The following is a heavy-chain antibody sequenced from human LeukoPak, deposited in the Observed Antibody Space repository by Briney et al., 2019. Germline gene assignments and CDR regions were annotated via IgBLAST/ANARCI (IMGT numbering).Heavy chain of an antibody. D-gene: IGHD3-10*01. Sequence: GGSLRLSCAASGFAVKSSYMSWVRQAPGKGLEWVSVLYAGGESYYADSVLGRFTISRDNSNNTVFLEMNSLTTDDTAVYYCARDSSGNQYSSGNFDCWGQGTLVTVSS. CDR2: LYAGGES. V-gene: IGHV3-53*01. CDR3: ARDSSGNQYSSGNFDC. CDR1: GFAVKSSY. J-gene: IGHJ4*02.